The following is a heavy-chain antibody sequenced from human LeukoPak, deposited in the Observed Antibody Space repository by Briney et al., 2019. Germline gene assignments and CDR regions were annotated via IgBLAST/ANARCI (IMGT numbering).Heavy chain of an antibody. Sequence: GGSLRLSCAASGFTFSKYGMHWVRQAPGKGLEWVAVIWFDGSNRSHADSVKGRFTISRDNSKNSLYLQMNSLRAEDTAVYYCAAISYLAFDIWGQGTVVTVSS. V-gene: IGHV3-33*01. CDR2: IWFDGSNR. CDR3: AAISYLAFDI. CDR1: GFTFSKYG. J-gene: IGHJ3*02. D-gene: IGHD2/OR15-2a*01.